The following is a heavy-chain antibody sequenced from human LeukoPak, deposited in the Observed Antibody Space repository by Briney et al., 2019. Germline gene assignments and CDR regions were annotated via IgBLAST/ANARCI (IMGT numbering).Heavy chain of an antibody. CDR2: ISGGGGST. Sequence: GGSLRLSCAASGFTFSSYGMHWVRQAPGKGLEWVSVISGGGGSTYYADSVKGRFIISRDNSKNTLYLQMNSLRAEDTAVYYCAKDHLNYYESSGYYDWFDPWGQGTLVTVSS. J-gene: IGHJ5*02. CDR3: AKDHLNYYESSGYYDWFDP. CDR1: GFTFSSYG. D-gene: IGHD3-22*01. V-gene: IGHV3-23*01.